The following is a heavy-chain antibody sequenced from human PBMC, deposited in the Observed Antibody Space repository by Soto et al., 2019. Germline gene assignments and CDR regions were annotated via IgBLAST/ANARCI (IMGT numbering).Heavy chain of an antibody. J-gene: IGHJ4*02. D-gene: IGHD1-7*01. V-gene: IGHV4-4*02. CDR3: ARDKGGTSNF. CDR2: IYHSGTT. CDR1: GGSINSGNW. Sequence: SETLSLTCAVSGGSINSGNWWSWVRQPPGKGLEWIGEIYHSGTTNYNPSLKSRVTISMDKSKNQFSLKLSSVTAADTAVYYCARDKGGTSNFWGQGTLVTVSS.